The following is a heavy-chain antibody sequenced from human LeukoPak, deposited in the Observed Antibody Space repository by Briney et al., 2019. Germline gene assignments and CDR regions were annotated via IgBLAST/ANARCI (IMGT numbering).Heavy chain of an antibody. V-gene: IGHV4-59*01. Sequence: SETLSLTCTVSGASISSYYWSWIRQPPGKGLEWIGYIYYTGSTNYNPSLKSRVTISIDTSKNQFSLKLNSVTAADTAVYYCARETTGGHDYWGQGSLVTVSS. D-gene: IGHD4-11*01. CDR2: IYYTGST. CDR3: ARETTGGHDY. CDR1: GASISSYY. J-gene: IGHJ4*02.